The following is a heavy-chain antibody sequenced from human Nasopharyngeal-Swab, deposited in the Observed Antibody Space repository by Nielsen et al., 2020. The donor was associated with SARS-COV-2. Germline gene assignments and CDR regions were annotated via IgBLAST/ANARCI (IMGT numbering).Heavy chain of an antibody. J-gene: IGHJ6*02. CDR2: ISWNGGST. CDR3: ARDGLDYDFWSAYFMDV. CDR1: GFTFENYA. Sequence: GGSLRLSCEVSGFTFENYAMHWVRQAPGKGLEWVSLISWNGGSTHYADSVKGRFTISRDNAKNSLYLQMNSLRAEDTAVYYCARDGLDYDFWSAYFMDVWGQGTTVTVSS. V-gene: IGHV3-43D*03. D-gene: IGHD3-3*01.